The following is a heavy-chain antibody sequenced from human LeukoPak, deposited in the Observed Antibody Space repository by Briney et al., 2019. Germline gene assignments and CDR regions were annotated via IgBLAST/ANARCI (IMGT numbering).Heavy chain of an antibody. CDR2: INPTYGVT. CDR3: AREPEGGFHFDY. Sequence: ASVKVSCKASGYIFTTYYMHWLRQAPGQGLEWMGVINPTYGVTGNAQKFQGRVTMTRDTSTSTVYMELSSLRSEDTAVYYCAREPEGGFHFDYWGQGTLVTVSS. J-gene: IGHJ4*02. V-gene: IGHV1-46*01. CDR1: GYIFTTYY. D-gene: IGHD1-14*01.